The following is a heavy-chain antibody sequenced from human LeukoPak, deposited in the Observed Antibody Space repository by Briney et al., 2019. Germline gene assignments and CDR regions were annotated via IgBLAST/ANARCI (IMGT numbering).Heavy chain of an antibody. J-gene: IGHJ4*02. CDR2: MSGNGASA. CDR3: ARENDQGFDY. D-gene: IGHD3-16*01. V-gene: IGHV3-23*01. CDR1: VFTSTSPG. Sequence: GGSLRLSCAASVFTSTSPGMSWVRQAPGKGLEWVSSMSGNGASAYYADSVTGRFIISRDNAKNSLYLQMNSLRAEDTAVYYCARENDQGFDYWGQGTLVTVSS.